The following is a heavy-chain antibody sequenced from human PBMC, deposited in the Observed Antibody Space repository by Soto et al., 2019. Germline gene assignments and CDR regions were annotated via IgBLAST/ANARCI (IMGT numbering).Heavy chain of an antibody. J-gene: IGHJ6*02. CDR3: AKDVVPAANYYYCYGMDV. CDR1: GFTFSSYG. D-gene: IGHD2-2*01. Sequence: QVQLVESGGGVVQPGRSLRLSCAASGFTFSSYGMHWVRQAPGKGLEWVAVISYDGSNKYYADSVKGRFTISRDNSKNTLYLQMNSLRAEDTAVYYCAKDVVPAANYYYCYGMDVWGQGTTVTVSS. V-gene: IGHV3-30*18. CDR2: ISYDGSNK.